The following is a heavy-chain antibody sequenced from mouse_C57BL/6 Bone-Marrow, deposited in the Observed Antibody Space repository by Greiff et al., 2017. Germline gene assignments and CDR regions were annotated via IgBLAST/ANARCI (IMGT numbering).Heavy chain of an antibody. CDR2: IHPNSGST. CDR1: GYTFTSYW. CDR3: AGYYGSPWYFDV. J-gene: IGHJ1*03. Sequence: QVQLKQPGAELVKPGASVKLSCKASGYTFTSYWMHWVKQRPGQGLEWIGMIHPNSGSTNYNEKFKSKATLTVDKSSSTAYMQLSSLTSEDSAVYYCAGYYGSPWYFDVWGTGTTVTVSS. V-gene: IGHV1-64*01. D-gene: IGHD1-1*01.